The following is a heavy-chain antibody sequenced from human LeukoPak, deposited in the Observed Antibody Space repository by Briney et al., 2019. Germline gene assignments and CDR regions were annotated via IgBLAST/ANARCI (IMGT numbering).Heavy chain of an antibody. J-gene: IGHJ4*02. V-gene: IGHV3-23*01. Sequence: PGGSLRLSCAASGFTFNRYSMNWVRQAPGKGLEWVSGIHGNGETTYYADSVKGRFTISRDNSKNTLDLQMNSLRAEDTAVYYCAKDFDSSSWNGGFFEYWGQGTLVTVSS. CDR1: GFTFNRYS. CDR3: AKDFDSSSWNGGFFEY. CDR2: IHGNGETT. D-gene: IGHD6-13*01.